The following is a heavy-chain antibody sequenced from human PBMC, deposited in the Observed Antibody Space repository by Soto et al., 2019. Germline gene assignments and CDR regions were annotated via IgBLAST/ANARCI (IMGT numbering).Heavy chain of an antibody. CDR1: GGSFSGYY. CDR3: ARGLRRGYDFWSGSYGY. D-gene: IGHD3-3*01. J-gene: IGHJ4*02. Sequence: ETLSLACAVYGGSFSGYYWSWIRQPPGKGLEWIGEINHSGSTNYNPSLKSRVTISVDTSKNQFSLKLSSVTAADTAVYYCARGLRRGYDFWSGSYGYWGQGTLVTVSS. V-gene: IGHV4-34*01. CDR2: INHSGST.